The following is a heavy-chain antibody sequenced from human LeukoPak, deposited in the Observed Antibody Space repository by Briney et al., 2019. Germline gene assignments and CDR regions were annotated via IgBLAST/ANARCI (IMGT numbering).Heavy chain of an antibody. J-gene: IGHJ5*02. CDR3: ARGDNWNPIDP. CDR1: GFTFSNYW. D-gene: IGHD1-20*01. CDR2: IKEDGSEK. Sequence: GGSLRLSCAASGFTFSNYWMSWVRQAPGKGLEWVANIKEDGSEKYYVESVKGRFTISRDNAKNTLYLQMNSLRVEDTAEYFCARGDNWNPIDPWGQGILVTVSS. V-gene: IGHV3-7*01.